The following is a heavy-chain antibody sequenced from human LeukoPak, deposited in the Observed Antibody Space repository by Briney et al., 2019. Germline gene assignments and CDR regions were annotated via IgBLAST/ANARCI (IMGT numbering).Heavy chain of an antibody. CDR1: GFSFNSYT. CDR3: VRDVSRRIGMDV. J-gene: IGHJ6*02. D-gene: IGHD2/OR15-2a*01. CDR2: ISPVSSYT. Sequence: GGSLRLSCLASGFSFNSYTMNWVREAPGKGLEWVSTISPVSSYTWYAESVKGRFTVSRDNPKNSLYLQMDSLRAEDTAVYYCVRDVSRRIGMDVWGQGTTVTVSS. V-gene: IGHV3-21*01.